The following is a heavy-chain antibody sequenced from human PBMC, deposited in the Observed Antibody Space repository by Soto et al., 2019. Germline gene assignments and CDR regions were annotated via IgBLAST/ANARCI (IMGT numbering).Heavy chain of an antibody. CDR3: ANAAQGDYDL. D-gene: IGHD4-17*01. Sequence: QVQLVQSGAEVKKPGASVKVSCKASGYSFTSFDINWVRQATGQGLEWMGWMNPNDGNTAYAQKFQGRVTMTRNTSKSTANMELSSLRSEDTAGYYCANAAQGDYDLRGQGTLVTVSS. V-gene: IGHV1-8*01. CDR1: GYSFTSFD. J-gene: IGHJ5*02. CDR2: MNPNDGNT.